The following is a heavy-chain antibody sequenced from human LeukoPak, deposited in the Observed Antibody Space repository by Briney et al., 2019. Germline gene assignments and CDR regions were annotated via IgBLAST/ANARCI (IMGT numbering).Heavy chain of an antibody. V-gene: IGHV3-7*01. J-gene: IGHJ1*01. CDR1: GFTFSNYW. D-gene: IGHD6-13*01. Sequence: GGSLRLSCEGSGFTFSNYWMGWVRQAPGKGLQWVANIKTDGSEKYYVDSVKGRFTISRDNAKNSLYLQMNSLRAEDTAVYYCARVTSSSWYAHWGQGTLVTVSS. CDR3: ARVTSSSWYAH. CDR2: IKTDGSEK.